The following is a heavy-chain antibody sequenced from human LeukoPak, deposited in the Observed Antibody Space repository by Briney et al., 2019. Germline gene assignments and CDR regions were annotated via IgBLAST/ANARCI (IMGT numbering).Heavy chain of an antibody. V-gene: IGHV3-9*01. J-gene: IGHJ6*03. CDR1: GFTFDDYA. CDR2: ISWNSGSI. CDR3: ARVAGSGSYYPTRGYYYYMDV. Sequence: GGSLRLSCAASGFTFDDYAMHWVRQAPGKGLEWVSGISWNSGSIGYADSVKGRFTISRDNAKNSLYLQMNSLRAEDTAVYYCARVAGSGSYYPTRGYYYYMDVWGKGTTVTISS. D-gene: IGHD3-10*01.